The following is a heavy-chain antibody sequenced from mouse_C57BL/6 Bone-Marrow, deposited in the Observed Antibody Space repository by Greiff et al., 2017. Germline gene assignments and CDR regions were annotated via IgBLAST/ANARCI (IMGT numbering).Heavy chain of an antibody. D-gene: IGHD1-1*01. V-gene: IGHV1-5*01. Sequence: VQLQQSGTVLARPGASVKMSCKTSGYTFTSYWMHWVKQRPGQGLEWIGAIYPGNSDTSYNQKFKGKAKLTAVTSASSAYMELSSLTNEDSAVXYSTRSYYGRKTWFAYWGQGTLVTVSA. CDR1: GYTFTSYW. J-gene: IGHJ3*01. CDR3: TRSYYGRKTWFAY. CDR2: IYPGNSDT.